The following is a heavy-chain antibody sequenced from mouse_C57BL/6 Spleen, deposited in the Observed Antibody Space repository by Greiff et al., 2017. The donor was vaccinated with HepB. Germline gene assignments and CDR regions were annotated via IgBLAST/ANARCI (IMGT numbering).Heavy chain of an antibody. CDR2: INPNNGGT. CDR3: AGGWDYFDY. Sequence: EVKVVESGPELVKPGASVKMSCKASGYTFTDYNMHWVKQSHGKSLEWIGYINPNNGGTSYNQKFKGKATLTVNKSSSTAYMELRSLTSEDSAVYYCAGGWDYFDYWGQGTTLTVSS. CDR1: GYTFTDYN. J-gene: IGHJ2*01. V-gene: IGHV1-22*01.